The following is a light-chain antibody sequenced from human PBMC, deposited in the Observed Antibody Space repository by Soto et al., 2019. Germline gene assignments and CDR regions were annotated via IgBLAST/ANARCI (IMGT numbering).Light chain of an antibody. V-gene: IGKV2-28*01. CDR1: QPLLHSNGFNY. Sequence: DVVMTQSPLSLPVPPGEPASISCRSSQPLLHSNGFNYLDWYLQRPGQSPQLLIFLSSTRASGVPDRFSGSGSGTDFTLKISRVEAEDVGVYYCMQALQSPRTFGQGTKLEIK. CDR3: MQALQSPRT. CDR2: LSS. J-gene: IGKJ2*02.